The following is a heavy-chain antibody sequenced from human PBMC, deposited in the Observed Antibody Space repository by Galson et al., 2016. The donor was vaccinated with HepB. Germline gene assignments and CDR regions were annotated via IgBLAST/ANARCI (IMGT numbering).Heavy chain of an antibody. CDR3: ARDWKY. D-gene: IGHD1-1*01. V-gene: IGHV4-59*12. CDR1: GGSIRPYF. Sequence: SETLSLTCVVSGGSIRPYFWSWVRQSSGKGLAWIGYISHSGTTSYNLSLKNRVTMSIDPSNNQFSLRLTSMTAADTAIYYCARDWKYWGRGIQVAVSS. CDR2: ISHSGTT. J-gene: IGHJ4*02.